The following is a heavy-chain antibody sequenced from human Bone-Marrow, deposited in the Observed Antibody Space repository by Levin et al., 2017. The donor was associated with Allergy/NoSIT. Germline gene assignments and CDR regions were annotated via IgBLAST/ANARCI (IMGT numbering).Heavy chain of an antibody. Sequence: SLRLSCVASGFTFDDYAIHWVRQAPGKGLEWVAGISWNSNRIGYADSVKGRFTISRDNAKNSLFLQMNSLRAEDTAFYYCAKDRASNWYDTWFDPWGQGTLVTVSS. V-gene: IGHV3-9*01. D-gene: IGHD1-1*01. CDR3: AKDRASNWYDTWFDP. CDR2: ISWNSNRI. J-gene: IGHJ5*02. CDR1: GFTFDDYA.